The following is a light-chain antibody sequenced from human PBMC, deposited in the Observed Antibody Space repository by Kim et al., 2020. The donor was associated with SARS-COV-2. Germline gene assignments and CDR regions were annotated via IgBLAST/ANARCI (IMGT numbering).Light chain of an antibody. CDR1: KLGDKY. Sequence: YVSPGQTASITCSGEKLGDKYACWYQQKPGQSPVLVIYQDSKRPSGIPARFSGANSGNTATLTISGTQAMDEADYYCQAWDSSAYVFGTGTKSPS. CDR2: QDS. CDR3: QAWDSSAYV. J-gene: IGLJ1*01. V-gene: IGLV3-1*01.